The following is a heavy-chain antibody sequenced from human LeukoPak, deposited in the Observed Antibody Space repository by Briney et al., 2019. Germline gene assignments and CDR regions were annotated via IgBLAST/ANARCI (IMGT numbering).Heavy chain of an antibody. CDR1: GYTFTDYY. D-gene: IGHD3-10*01. Sequence: ASVKVSCKTSGYTFTDYYIHWVRQAPGQGPEWMGWINPNSGGTNYAQNLQGRVTMTRDTSISTAYMELSRLRSVDTAVYYCARDYERIIMVRGVPLSPQTVFDPWGQGTLVTVSS. V-gene: IGHV1-2*02. J-gene: IGHJ5*02. CDR2: INPNSGGT. CDR3: ARDYERIIMVRGVPLSPQTVFDP.